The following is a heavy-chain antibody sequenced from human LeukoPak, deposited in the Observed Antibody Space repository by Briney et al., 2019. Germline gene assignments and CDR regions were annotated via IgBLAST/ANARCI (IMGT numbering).Heavy chain of an antibody. CDR2: INPNSGGT. J-gene: IGHJ4*02. CDR1: GYTFTGYY. D-gene: IGHD3-22*01. V-gene: IGHV1-2*02. CDR3: ARGPRITMIVVVPLI. Sequence: ASMKVSCKASGYTFTGYYMHWVRQAPGQGLEWMGWINPNSGGTNYAQKFQGRVTMTRDTSISTAYMELSRLRSDDTAVYYCARGPRITMIVVVPLIWGQGTLVTVSS.